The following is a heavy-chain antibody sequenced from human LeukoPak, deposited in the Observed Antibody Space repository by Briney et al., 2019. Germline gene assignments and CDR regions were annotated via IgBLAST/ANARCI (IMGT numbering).Heavy chain of an antibody. V-gene: IGHV4-4*07. J-gene: IGHJ1*01. CDR2: IHTSGNT. D-gene: IGHD2-15*01. CDR1: GGSISSYY. Sequence: SETLSLTCTVSGGSISSYYWSWIRQPAGKGLEWIGRIHTSGNTNYNPSLKSRVTMSVDTSKNQFSLKLSSVTAADTAVYYCARDGLYCSGGSCYSSPYFQHWGQGTLVTVSS. CDR3: ARDGLYCSGGSCYSSPYFQH.